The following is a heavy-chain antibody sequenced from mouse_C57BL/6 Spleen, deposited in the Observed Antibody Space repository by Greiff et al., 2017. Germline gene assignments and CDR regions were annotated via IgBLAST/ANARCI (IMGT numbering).Heavy chain of an antibody. Sequence: EVKLVESGGDLVKPGGSLKLSCAASGFTFSSYGMSWVRQTPDKRLEWVATISSGGSYTYYPDSVKGRFTISRDNAKNTLYLQMSSLKSEDTAMYYCARHLGDDDDVYFDYWGQGTTLTVSS. CDR2: ISSGGSYT. CDR1: GFTFSSYG. D-gene: IGHD2-4*01. J-gene: IGHJ2*01. V-gene: IGHV5-6*01. CDR3: ARHLGDDDDVYFDY.